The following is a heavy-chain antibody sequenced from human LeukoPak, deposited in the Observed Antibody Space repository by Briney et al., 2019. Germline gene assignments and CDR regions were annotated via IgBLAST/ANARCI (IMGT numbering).Heavy chain of an antibody. CDR2: IYYSGST. J-gene: IGHJ4*02. CDR3: ISQTGYYSPVDY. Sequence: SETLSLTCTVSGGSISSSSYYWGWIRQPPGKGLEWIGSIYYSGSTYYNPSLKSRVTISVDTSKNQFSLKLDSVTAADTAVYYCISQTGYYSPVDYWGQGTLVTVSS. D-gene: IGHD3-9*01. CDR1: GGSISSSSYY. V-gene: IGHV4-39*07.